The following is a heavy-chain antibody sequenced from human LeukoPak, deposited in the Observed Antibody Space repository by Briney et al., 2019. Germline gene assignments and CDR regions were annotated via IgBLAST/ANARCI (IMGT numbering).Heavy chain of an antibody. J-gene: IGHJ4*02. D-gene: IGHD4-17*01. Sequence: AGGSLRLSCAASGFTFSSYWMHWVRQAPGKGLVWVSRINSDGSSTSYADSVKGRFTISRDNAKNTLYLQMNSLRAEDTAVYYCAREDDGDSGPDYWGQGTLVTVSS. V-gene: IGHV3-74*01. CDR1: GFTFSSYW. CDR3: AREDDGDSGPDY. CDR2: INSDGSST.